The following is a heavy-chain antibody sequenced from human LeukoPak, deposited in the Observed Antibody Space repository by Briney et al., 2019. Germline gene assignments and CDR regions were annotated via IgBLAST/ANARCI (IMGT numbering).Heavy chain of an antibody. Sequence: SETLSLTCTVSGGSINTGDYYWTWIRQPPGKGLEWVGSLFYTGNTYYNPSLKTRVTISIDTSKNQCSLKLSSVTAADTAVYYCARENIVSTRDFDYWGQGTPVTVSS. J-gene: IGHJ4*02. V-gene: IGHV4-39*07. CDR2: LFYTGNT. CDR3: ARENIVSTRDFDY. CDR1: GGSINTGDYY. D-gene: IGHD5/OR15-5a*01.